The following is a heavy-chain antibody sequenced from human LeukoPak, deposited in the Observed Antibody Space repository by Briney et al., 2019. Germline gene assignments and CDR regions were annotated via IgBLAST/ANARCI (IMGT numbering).Heavy chain of an antibody. CDR1: GYTFTSYG. CDR3: ARSPHILTGENFDF. J-gene: IGHJ4*02. Sequence: ASVKVSCKASGYTFTSYGISWVRQAPGQGLEWMGWISAYNGNTNYAQKFYARVTMTRDTSISTAYMELSRLRSDDTAVFYCARSPHILTGENFDFWGQGTLVTVSS. CDR2: ISAYNGNT. V-gene: IGHV1-18*01. D-gene: IGHD3-9*01.